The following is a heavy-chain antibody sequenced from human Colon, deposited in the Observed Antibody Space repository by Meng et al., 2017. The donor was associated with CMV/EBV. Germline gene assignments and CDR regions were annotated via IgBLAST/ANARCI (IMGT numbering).Heavy chain of an antibody. V-gene: IGHV3-23*04. D-gene: IGHD3-16*01. CDR3: AKNWGNDF. CDR1: GFTFSSYG. Sequence: EVLLVEFGGGLVQPGGSLSLSCAASGFTFSSYGMNWVRHAPGKGLEWVSGITASGASTYYADSVKGRFTISRDNSKNTLYLQMNSLRADDTAVYYCAKNWGNDFWGQGTLVTVSS. J-gene: IGHJ4*02. CDR2: ITASGAST.